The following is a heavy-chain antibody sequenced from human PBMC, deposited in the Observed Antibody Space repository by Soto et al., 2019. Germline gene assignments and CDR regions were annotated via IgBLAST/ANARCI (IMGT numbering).Heavy chain of an antibody. CDR1: GFTFSNYA. V-gene: IGHV3-23*01. J-gene: IGHJ3*02. D-gene: IGHD6-13*01. CDR3: AKESGDFIAAAGNDAFDI. Sequence: GGSLRLSCVASGFTFSNYAMSWVRQAPGKGLEWVSGISGSDGSTHYADSVKGRFTISRDISKNTLYLQMNSLRAEDTAVYYCAKESGDFIAAAGNDAFDIWGQGTMVTVSS. CDR2: ISGSDGST.